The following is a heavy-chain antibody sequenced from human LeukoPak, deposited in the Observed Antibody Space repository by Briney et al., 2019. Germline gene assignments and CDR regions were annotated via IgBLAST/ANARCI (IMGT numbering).Heavy chain of an antibody. CDR2: INPNSGGT. V-gene: IGHV1-2*02. CDR3: ARVMTTVTWWFDP. Sequence: ASVKVSCKASGYTFTGYYMHWVLQAPGQGLEWMGWINPNSGGTNYAQKFQGRVTMTRDTSISTAYMELSRLRSDDTAVYYCARVMTTVTWWFDPWGQGTLVTVSS. J-gene: IGHJ5*02. CDR1: GYTFTGYY. D-gene: IGHD4-11*01.